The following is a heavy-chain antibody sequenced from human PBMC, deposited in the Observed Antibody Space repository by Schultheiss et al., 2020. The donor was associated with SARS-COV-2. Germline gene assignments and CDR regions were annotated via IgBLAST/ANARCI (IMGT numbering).Heavy chain of an antibody. D-gene: IGHD6-6*01. CDR1: GGSISSGGYY. CDR2: INHSGST. CDR3: ASAESIAARPRWFDP. J-gene: IGHJ5*02. Sequence: SQTLSLTCAVSGGSISSGGYYWGWIRQPPGKGLEWIGEINHSGSTNYNPSLKSRVTISVDTSKNQFSLKLSSVTAADTAVYYCASAESIAARPRWFDPWGQGALVTVSS. V-gene: IGHV4-30-2*05.